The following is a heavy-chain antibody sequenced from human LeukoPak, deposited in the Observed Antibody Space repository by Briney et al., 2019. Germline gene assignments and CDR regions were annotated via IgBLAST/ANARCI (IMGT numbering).Heavy chain of an antibody. V-gene: IGHV3-21*01. D-gene: IGHD1-26*01. CDR3: ARDEWGDAFDI. J-gene: IGHJ3*02. CDR1: GFTFSSYS. Sequence: KPGGSLRLSCAASGFTFSSYSMNWVRQAPGKGLEWVSSISSSSSYTHSADSVRGRFTISRDNAKNSLFLQMNSLRAEGTAVYYCARDEWGDAFDIWGQGTMVTVFS. CDR2: ISSSSSYT.